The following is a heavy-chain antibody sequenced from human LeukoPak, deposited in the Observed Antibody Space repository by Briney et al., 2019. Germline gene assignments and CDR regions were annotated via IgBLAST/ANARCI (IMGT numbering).Heavy chain of an antibody. J-gene: IGHJ5*02. CDR2: ISPKSGGT. D-gene: IGHD1-26*01. CDR3: VRAYSGGYSNWFDP. V-gene: IGHV1-2*06. CDR1: GYIFIDYH. Sequence: ASVKVSCKTSGYIFIDYHIHWVRQAPGQGFEWLGRISPKSGGTNFAQRFQGRVTLTRDTSTSTAYMEMTSLTSDDTALYYCVRAYSGGYSNWFDPWGQGTLVAVSS.